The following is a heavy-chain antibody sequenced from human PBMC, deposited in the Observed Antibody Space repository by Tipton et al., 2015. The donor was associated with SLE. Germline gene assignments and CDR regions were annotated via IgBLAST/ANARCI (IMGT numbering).Heavy chain of an antibody. CDR3: ASPGPDYGPCGFQH. V-gene: IGHV4-39*07. CDR1: GGSISSSSYY. D-gene: IGHD4-17*01. J-gene: IGHJ1*01. Sequence: TLSLTCTVSGGSISSSSYYWGWIRQPPGKGLEWIGSIYYSGSTYYNPSLKSRVTISGDTSKNQFSLKLSSVTAADTAVYYCASPGPDYGPCGFQHWGQGTLVTVSS. CDR2: IYYSGST.